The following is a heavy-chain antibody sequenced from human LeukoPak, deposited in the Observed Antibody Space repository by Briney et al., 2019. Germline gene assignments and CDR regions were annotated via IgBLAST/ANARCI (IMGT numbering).Heavy chain of an antibody. V-gene: IGHV4-61*02. CDR2: IYTSGST. J-gene: IGHJ6*03. D-gene: IGHD2-2*01. CDR1: GGSISSGSYY. Sequence: PSQTLSLTCTVSGGSISSGSYYWSWIRQPAGKGLEWIGRIYTSGSTNYNPSLKSRVTISVDTSKNQFSLKLSSVTAADTAVYYCARALGCSSTSCYYYYYMDVWGKGTTVTVSS. CDR3: ARALGCSSTSCYYYYYMDV.